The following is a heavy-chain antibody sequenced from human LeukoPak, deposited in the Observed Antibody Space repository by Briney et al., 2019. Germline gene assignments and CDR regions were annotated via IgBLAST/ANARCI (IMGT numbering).Heavy chain of an antibody. Sequence: ASVKVSCKASGYTFTSYYMHWVRQAPGQGLERMGIINPSGGSTSYAQKFQGRVTMTRDTSTSTVYMELSSLSADDTTEYYWARGERMVGSVVHFSAPSNYWSQGALVTV. V-gene: IGHV1-46*01. D-gene: IGHD2-8*01. J-gene: IGHJ4*02. CDR3: ARGERMVGSVVHFSAPSNY. CDR1: GYTFTSYY. CDR2: INPSGGST.